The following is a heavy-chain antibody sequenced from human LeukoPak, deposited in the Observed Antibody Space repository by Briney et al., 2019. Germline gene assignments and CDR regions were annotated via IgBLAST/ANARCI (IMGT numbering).Heavy chain of an antibody. CDR2: INPSGRST. D-gene: IGHD3-16*01. J-gene: IGHJ4*02. V-gene: IGHV1-46*01. CDR3: ARFGGGAAKDDRLDY. Sequence: GASVKVSCKASGYTFTSYFIHWVRQAPGQGLEWMGIINPSGRSTNYAQKFQGRVTITTDTSTSTAYMEVSSLRSDDTALYFCARFGGGAAKDDRLDYWGQGTLVTVSS. CDR1: GYTFTSYF.